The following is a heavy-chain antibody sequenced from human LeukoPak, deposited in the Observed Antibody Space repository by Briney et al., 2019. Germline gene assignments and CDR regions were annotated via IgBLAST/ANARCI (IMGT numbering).Heavy chain of an antibody. V-gene: IGHV1-18*01. CDR2: ISAYNGDT. D-gene: IGHD3-16*02. CDR3: ARDSSYYDYVWGSYRYWFDY. Sequence: ASVKVSCKASGYTFTSYGVSWVRQAPGQGLEWMGWISAYNGDTNYAQTLKGRVTMTTDTSTSTAYMELRSLRSDDTAVYYCARDSSYYDYVWGSYRYWFDYWGQGTLVTVSS. J-gene: IGHJ4*02. CDR1: GYTFTSYG.